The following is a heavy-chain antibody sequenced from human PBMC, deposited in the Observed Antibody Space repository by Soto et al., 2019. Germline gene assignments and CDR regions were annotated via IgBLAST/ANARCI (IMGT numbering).Heavy chain of an antibody. Sequence: ASVKVSCKASGYIFTSYYVHWVRQSPGRGLEWMGMVNPNGGGTIYAQKFHDRVTVTRDTSTSTVYMDLSSLISEDTAVYYCAREAPLAYRFDCWGQGTPVTVSS. CDR2: VNPNGGGT. CDR1: GYIFTSYY. D-gene: IGHD6-13*01. J-gene: IGHJ4*02. CDR3: AREAPLAYRFDC. V-gene: IGHV1-46*01.